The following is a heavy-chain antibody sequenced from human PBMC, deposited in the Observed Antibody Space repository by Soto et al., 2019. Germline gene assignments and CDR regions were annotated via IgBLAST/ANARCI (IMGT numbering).Heavy chain of an antibody. D-gene: IGHD3-10*01. CDR3: ARDAPLWFGELSH. CDR2: VYYNGST. Sequence: QVQLQESGPGLVKPSQTLSLTCTVIGGSIRSPNYYWSWIRQHPGKGLEWIGNVYYNGSTNYTPSLKSRVAISLDTSKNQFYLKLNSVTAADTAVYYCARDAPLWFGELSHWGQGTLVTVSS. CDR1: GGSIRSPNYY. J-gene: IGHJ4*02. V-gene: IGHV4-31*03.